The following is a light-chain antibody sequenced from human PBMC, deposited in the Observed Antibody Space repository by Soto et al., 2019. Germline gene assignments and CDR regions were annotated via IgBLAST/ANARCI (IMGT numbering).Light chain of an antibody. V-gene: IGKV3-15*01. J-gene: IGKJ1*01. Sequence: EIVMTQSPATLSVSPGERATLSCRASQSVSSNLAWYQQKPGQAPRLLIYGASTRATGIPARFTGSGSGTDFTLTISTLQSEDFAVYYCQQYDNWPPWTFGQGTKVDIE. CDR3: QQYDNWPPWT. CDR1: QSVSSN. CDR2: GAS.